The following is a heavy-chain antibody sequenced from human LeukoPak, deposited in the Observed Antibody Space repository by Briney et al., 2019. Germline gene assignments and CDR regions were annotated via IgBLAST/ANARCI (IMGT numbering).Heavy chain of an antibody. Sequence: GGSLKISRKGSGYNFTSYWVGWGRQMPGKRLEWMGIIYPGDSDTRYSPSFQGQVTISADKSNSTAYLQWSSLKASDTAMYYCARRFDTSGYFQNWGQGTLVTVSS. CDR1: GYNFTSYW. V-gene: IGHV5-51*01. J-gene: IGHJ1*01. D-gene: IGHD3-22*01. CDR3: ARRFDTSGYFQN. CDR2: IYPGDSDT.